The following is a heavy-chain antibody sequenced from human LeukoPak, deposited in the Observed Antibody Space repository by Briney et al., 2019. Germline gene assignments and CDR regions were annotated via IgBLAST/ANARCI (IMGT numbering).Heavy chain of an antibody. J-gene: IGHJ3*02. CDR2: INSDGSST. Sequence: GGSLRLSCAASGFTFSSYWIHWVRQAPGKGLVWVSLINSDGSSTNYADSVKGRFTISRDNAKNTLYLQMNSLRAEDTAVYYCARGPSIAARYDAFDIWGQGTMVTVSS. CDR3: ARGPSIAARYDAFDI. V-gene: IGHV3-74*01. CDR1: GFTFSSYW. D-gene: IGHD6-6*01.